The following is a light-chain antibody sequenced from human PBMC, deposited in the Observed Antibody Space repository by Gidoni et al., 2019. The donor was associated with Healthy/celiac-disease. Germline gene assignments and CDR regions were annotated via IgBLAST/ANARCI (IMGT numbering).Light chain of an antibody. CDR1: QSISSW. CDR2: DAS. Sequence: DIQMTQSPSTLSASVGDRVTITCRASQSISSWLAWYQQKPGKAPKLLIYDASSLESGVPSRFSGSGSGTEFTLTISSLQPDDFATYYCQQYNSYSQMYTFGQXTKLEIK. J-gene: IGKJ2*01. V-gene: IGKV1-5*01. CDR3: QQYNSYSQMYT.